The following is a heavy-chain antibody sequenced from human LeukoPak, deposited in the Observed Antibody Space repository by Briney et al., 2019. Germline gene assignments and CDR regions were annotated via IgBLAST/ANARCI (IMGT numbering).Heavy chain of an antibody. CDR3: ARVTGYRIEDYFDY. J-gene: IGHJ4*02. CDR1: GITFSSYS. CDR2: ISSFSGTI. Sequence: GGSLRLSCVASGITFSSYSMNWVRQAPGKGLEWVSYISSFSGTINYADSVKGRFTISRDNAKNSLYLQMNSLRAEDTAVYYCARVTGYRIEDYFDYWGQGTLVTVSS. V-gene: IGHV3-48*04. D-gene: IGHD6-13*01.